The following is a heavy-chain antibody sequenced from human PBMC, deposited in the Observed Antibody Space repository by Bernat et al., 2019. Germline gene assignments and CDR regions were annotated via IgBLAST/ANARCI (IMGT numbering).Heavy chain of an antibody. Sequence: EVQLVESGGGLVKPGGSLRLSCAASGFTFSSYSMNWVRQAPGKGLEWVSSISSSSSYIYYADSVKGRFTISRDNAKNSLYLQMNSLRAEDTAVYYCARVATPEQQLGVIDYWGQGTLVTVSS. CDR2: ISSSSSYI. V-gene: IGHV3-21*01. CDR3: ARVATPEQQLGVIDY. CDR1: GFTFSSYS. D-gene: IGHD6-13*01. J-gene: IGHJ4*02.